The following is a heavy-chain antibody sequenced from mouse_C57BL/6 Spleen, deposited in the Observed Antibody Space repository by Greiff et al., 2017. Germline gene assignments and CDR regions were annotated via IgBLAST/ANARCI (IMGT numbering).Heavy chain of an antibody. Sequence: QVQLQQPGAELVKPGASVKMSCKASGYTFTSYWITWVKQRPGQGLEWIGDIYPGSGSTNYNEKFKSKATLAVDTSSSTAYMQLSSLTSEDSAVYYGARIYCGYDEDYAMDYWGQGTSVTVSS. CDR1: GYTFTSYW. V-gene: IGHV1-55*01. CDR2: IYPGSGST. J-gene: IGHJ4*01. D-gene: IGHD2-2*01. CDR3: ARIYCGYDEDYAMDY.